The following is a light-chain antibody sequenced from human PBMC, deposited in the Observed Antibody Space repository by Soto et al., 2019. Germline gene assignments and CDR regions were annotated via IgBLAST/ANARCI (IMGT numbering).Light chain of an antibody. CDR1: QSISSR. CDR2: DAS. J-gene: IGKJ1*01. CDR3: QQYNSYSE. V-gene: IGKV1-5*01. Sequence: DIQMTQSPSTLSASVGDRVTITCRASQSISSRLAWYQQKPGKAPKLLIYDASSLESGVPSRFSGSGSGTEFTLTISSLQPDDFATYYCQQYNSYSEFGQGTKVDIK.